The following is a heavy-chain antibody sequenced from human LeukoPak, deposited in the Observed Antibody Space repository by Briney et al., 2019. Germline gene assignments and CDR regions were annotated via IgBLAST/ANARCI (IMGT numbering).Heavy chain of an antibody. V-gene: IGHV4-59*01. CDR3: ARVGPSRWGPFDI. Sequence: SETLSLICTVSGGSISSYYWSWIRQPPGKGLEWIGYIYYSGSTNYNPSLKSRVTISVDTSKNQFSLKLSSVTAADTAVYYCARVGPSRWGPFDIWGQGTMVTVSS. J-gene: IGHJ3*02. D-gene: IGHD4-23*01. CDR1: GGSISSYY. CDR2: IYYSGST.